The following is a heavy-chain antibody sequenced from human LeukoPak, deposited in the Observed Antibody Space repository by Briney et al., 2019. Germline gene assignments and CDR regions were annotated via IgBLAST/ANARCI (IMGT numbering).Heavy chain of an antibody. D-gene: IGHD3-22*01. J-gene: IGHJ3*02. CDR1: GGSISSSNHY. CDR3: ARRVTITMLVAPGAFDI. Sequence: SETLSLTCTVSGGSISSSNHYWGWIRQPPGKGLEWMGSMYDSGGTYSNPSLKSRVSMSVDTSKDQFSLKLSSVTAADTAVYYCARRVTITMLVAPGAFDIWGEGIMAIVS. V-gene: IGHV4-39*07. CDR2: MYDSGGT.